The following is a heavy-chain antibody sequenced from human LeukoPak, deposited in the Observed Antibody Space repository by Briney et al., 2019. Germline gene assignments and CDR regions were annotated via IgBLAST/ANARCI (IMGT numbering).Heavy chain of an antibody. CDR1: GYTFSIYY. Sequence: GASVKVSCKASGYTFSIYYMHWVRQAPGQGLEWMGAINPSGGSTSYAQKFQGRVTMTRDMSTSTVYMELSSLRSDDTAVYYCARDGGVVAVPSGEQYYYYYYMDVWGKGTTVTVSS. V-gene: IGHV1-46*01. CDR2: INPSGGST. CDR3: ARDGGVVAVPSGEQYYYYYYMDV. J-gene: IGHJ6*03. D-gene: IGHD2-15*01.